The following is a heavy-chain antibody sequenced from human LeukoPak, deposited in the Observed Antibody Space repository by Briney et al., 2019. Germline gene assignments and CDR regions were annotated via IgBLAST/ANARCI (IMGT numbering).Heavy chain of an antibody. D-gene: IGHD4/OR15-4a*01. CDR3: ARGRVIHFGGIDVFDI. CDR1: GGTFGAFG. CDR2: IIPLFGTT. Sequence: SVKVSRKASGGTFGAFGINWVRQAPGQGLEWMGGIIPLFGTTDYAQKFQGRVTITADESTNTAYMELSSLRSDDTAIYYCARGRVIHFGGIDVFDIWGQGTMVTVSS. J-gene: IGHJ3*02. V-gene: IGHV1-69*01.